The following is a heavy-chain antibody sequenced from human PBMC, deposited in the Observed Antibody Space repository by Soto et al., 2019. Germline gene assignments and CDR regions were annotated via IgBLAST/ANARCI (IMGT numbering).Heavy chain of an antibody. CDR3: ARDSYYGSGSYSEGMDV. CDR1: GFTFSSYS. D-gene: IGHD3-10*01. V-gene: IGHV3-48*01. Sequence: PGGSLRLSCAASGFTFSSYSMNWFRQAPGKGLEWVSYISSSSSTMYYADSVKGRFTISRDNAKNSLYLQMNSLRAEDTAVYYCARDSYYGSGSYSEGMDVWGQGTTVTVSS. CDR2: ISSSSSTM. J-gene: IGHJ6*02.